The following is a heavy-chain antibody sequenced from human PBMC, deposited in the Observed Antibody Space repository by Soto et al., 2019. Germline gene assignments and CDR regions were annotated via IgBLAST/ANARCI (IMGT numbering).Heavy chain of an antibody. V-gene: IGHV4-31*03. CDR2: IYYSGST. D-gene: IGHD2-21*02. Sequence: QVQLQESGPGLVKPSQTLSLTCTVSGGCISSGGYYWSWIRQHPGKGLEWIGYIYYSGSTYYNPSLKSRVTVSVDTAKNQFSLKLNSVTAADTAVYYCASTLGGDCYFDYWGQGTLVTVSS. CDR3: ASTLGGDCYFDY. CDR1: GGCISSGGYY. J-gene: IGHJ4*02.